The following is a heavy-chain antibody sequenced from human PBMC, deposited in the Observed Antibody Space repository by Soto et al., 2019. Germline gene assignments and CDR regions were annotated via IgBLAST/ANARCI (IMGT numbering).Heavy chain of an antibody. CDR1: GGSFSGYY. CDR3: ARGRLGGAAD. D-gene: IGHD1-26*01. CDR2: INQSGGT. J-gene: IGHJ4*02. V-gene: IGHV4-34*01. Sequence: QVQLQQWGAGLLKPSETLSLTCAVYGGSFSGYYWSWIRQPPGKGLEWIGEINQSGGTNYNPSLQXRVTISVDTSKNQFSLKLSSVTAADTAVYYCARGRLGGAADWGQGTLVTVSS.